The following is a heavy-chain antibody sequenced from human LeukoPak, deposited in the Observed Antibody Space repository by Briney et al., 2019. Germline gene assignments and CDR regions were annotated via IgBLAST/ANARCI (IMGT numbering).Heavy chain of an antibody. J-gene: IGHJ4*02. D-gene: IGHD3-3*01. CDR2: ISSSSSTI. Sequence: GGSLRLSCAASGFTFSSYSMNWVRQAPGKGLEWVSYISSSSSTIYYADSVKGRFTISRDNAKNPLYLQMNSLRAEDTAVYYCARDLDYDFWSGYYRPYNLDYWGQGTLVTVSS. V-gene: IGHV3-48*01. CDR3: ARDLDYDFWSGYYRPYNLDY. CDR1: GFTFSSYS.